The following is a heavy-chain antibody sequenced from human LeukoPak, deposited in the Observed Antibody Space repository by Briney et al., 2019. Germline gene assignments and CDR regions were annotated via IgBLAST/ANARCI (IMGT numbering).Heavy chain of an antibody. V-gene: IGHV1-18*01. D-gene: IGHD6-13*01. CDR2: ISAYNGNT. CDR3: ARDEYASSWYYFDY. CDR1: GYTFTSYG. J-gene: IGHJ4*02. Sequence: ASVKVSCKASGYTFTSYGISWVRQAPGQGLEGMGWISAYNGNTNYAQKLQGRVTMTTDTSTSTAYMELRSLRSDDTAVYYCARDEYASSWYYFDYWGQGTPVTVSS.